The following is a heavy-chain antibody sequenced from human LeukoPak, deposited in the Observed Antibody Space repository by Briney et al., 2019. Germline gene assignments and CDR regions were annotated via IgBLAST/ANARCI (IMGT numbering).Heavy chain of an antibody. CDR1: GFTFSSYA. V-gene: IGHV3-30*04. CDR3: ARDNGYSYGFSAFDI. J-gene: IGHJ3*02. CDR2: ISYDGSNK. Sequence: GGSLRLSYAASGFTFSSYAMHWVRQAPGKGLEWVAVISYDGSNKYYADSVKGRFTISRDNSKNTLYLQMNSLRAEDTAVYYCARDNGYSYGFSAFDIWGQGTMVTVSS. D-gene: IGHD5-18*01.